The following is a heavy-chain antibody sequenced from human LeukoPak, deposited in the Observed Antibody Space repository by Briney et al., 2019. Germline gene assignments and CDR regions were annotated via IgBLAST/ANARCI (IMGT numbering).Heavy chain of an antibody. D-gene: IGHD3-22*01. J-gene: IGHJ4*02. CDR1: GYSFSTYW. CDR3: ARSRYYDTSGQTLDY. V-gene: IGHV5-51*01. CDR2: IYPRDSDT. Sequence: GESLKISCEGSGYSFSTYWIGWVRQMPGKGLEWMGIIYPRDSDTRYSPSFQGQVTISADKSISTAYLQWTSLKASDTAMYYCARSRYYDTSGQTLDYWGQGTLVTVSS.